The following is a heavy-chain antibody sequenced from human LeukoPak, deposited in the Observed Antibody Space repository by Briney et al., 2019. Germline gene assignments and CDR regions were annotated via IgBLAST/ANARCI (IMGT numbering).Heavy chain of an antibody. CDR3: ARVGATTGYSYYYGMDV. D-gene: IGHD1-26*01. CDR1: GGTFSSYA. CDR2: IISILGIA. Sequence: SVKVSCTASGGTFSSYAISWVRQAPGQGLEWMGRIISILGIANYAQKFQGRVTITADKSTSTAYMELSSLRSEDTAVYYCARVGATTGYSYYYGMDVWGQGTTVTVSS. V-gene: IGHV1-69*04. J-gene: IGHJ6*02.